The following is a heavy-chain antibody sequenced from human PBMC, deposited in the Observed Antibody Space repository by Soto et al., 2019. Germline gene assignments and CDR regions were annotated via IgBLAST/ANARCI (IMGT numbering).Heavy chain of an antibody. CDR2: IGGRGNSA. CDR1: GFIFTNYA. D-gene: IGHD5-12*01. CDR3: VREGRGSFDF. J-gene: IGHJ3*01. Sequence: XGSLTLSCAAAGFIFTNYAMNWVRQAPGKGLEWVSVIGGRGNSAYYADSVQGRFTISRDNSKNTLSLQMSSLTADDTAIYYCVREGRGSFDFWGRGKMATVSS. V-gene: IGHV3-23*01.